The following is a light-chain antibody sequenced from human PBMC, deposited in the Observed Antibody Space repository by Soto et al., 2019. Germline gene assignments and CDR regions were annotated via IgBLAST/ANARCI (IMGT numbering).Light chain of an antibody. J-gene: IGLJ1*01. CDR3: SSYTSSSLYV. V-gene: IGLV2-14*01. CDR2: DDS. Sequence: QSVLTQPASVSGSPGQSITISCTGTSSDVGGYNYVSWYQQLPGKAPKLMIYDDSDRPSGVSNRFSGSKSGNTASLTISGLQAEDEADYYCSSYTSSSLYVFGTGTKVTVL. CDR1: SSDVGGYNY.